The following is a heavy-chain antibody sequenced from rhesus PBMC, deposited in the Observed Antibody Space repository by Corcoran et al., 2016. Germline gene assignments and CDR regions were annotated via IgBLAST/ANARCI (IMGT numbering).Heavy chain of an antibody. D-gene: IGHD2-21*01. V-gene: IGHV4-65*02. J-gene: IGHJ4*01. Sequence: QVQLQESGPGLVKPSETLSLTCAVYGGSLSRSNWWSWIRQPPGKGLGGIGYISGISGSPYYNPSLKSRVTISKDTAKNQFSLKLSSVTAADTAVYYCARKRDMVVGPFDYWGQGVLVTVSS. CDR2: ISGISGSP. CDR3: ARKRDMVVGPFDY. CDR1: GGSLSRSNW.